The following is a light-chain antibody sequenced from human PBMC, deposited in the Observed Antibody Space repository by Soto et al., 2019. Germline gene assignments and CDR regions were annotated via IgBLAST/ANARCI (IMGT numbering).Light chain of an antibody. CDR2: EVS. J-gene: IGLJ3*02. CDR1: SRDVGNYDY. Sequence: QSALTQRASVTGSPGQSISISCTGTSRDVGNYDYVSWYQHHPGKVPKLIIYEVSNRPSGVSDRFYGSKSGNTASLTISRLQAEDEADYYRHSYATTPWVFACGTKVTVL. CDR3: HSYATTPWV. V-gene: IGLV2-14*01.